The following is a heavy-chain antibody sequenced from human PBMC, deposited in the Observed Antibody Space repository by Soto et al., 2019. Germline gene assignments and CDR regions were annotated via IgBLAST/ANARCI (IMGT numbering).Heavy chain of an antibody. V-gene: IGHV3-30-3*01. CDR3: ESPIVVVVAATPISDAFDI. CDR1: GFTFSYYV. J-gene: IGHJ3*02. D-gene: IGHD2-15*01. CDR2: ISYDGSNK. Sequence: GGSLRLSCAASGFTFSYYVIHWVRQAPGKGLEWVAVISYDGSNKYYADSVKGRFTISRDNSKNTLYLQMNSLRAEDTAVYYCESPIVVVVAATPISDAFDIWGQGTMVTVSS.